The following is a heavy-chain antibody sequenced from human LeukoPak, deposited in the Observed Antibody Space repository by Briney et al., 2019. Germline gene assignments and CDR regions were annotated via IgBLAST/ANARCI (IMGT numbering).Heavy chain of an antibody. Sequence: PGRSLRLSCAASGFTFSNYGMHWVRQAPGKGLEWIAVIWYDGSKTHYVDSVKGRFTISRDNSKSTLYLQMDSLRAEDTAVYYCAKDVSGPYGSMFDPWGQGTLVIVSS. CDR3: AKDVSGPYGSMFDP. CDR1: GFTFSNYG. D-gene: IGHD5/OR15-5a*01. CDR2: IWYDGSKT. J-gene: IGHJ5*02. V-gene: IGHV3-33*06.